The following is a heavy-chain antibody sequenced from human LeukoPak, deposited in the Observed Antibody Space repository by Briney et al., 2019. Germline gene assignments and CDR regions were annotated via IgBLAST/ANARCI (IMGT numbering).Heavy chain of an antibody. CDR3: ARDRKVDYYDSSGYLDY. V-gene: IGHV3-48*01. D-gene: IGHD3-22*01. J-gene: IGHJ4*02. CDR1: GFTFSSYS. CDR2: ISSSSSTI. Sequence: GGSLRLSCTASGFTFSSYSTNWVRQAPGKGLEWVSYISSSSSTIYYADSVKGRFTITRDNAKKSLYLQMNSLRAEDTAVYYCARDRKVDYYDSSGYLDYWGQGTLVTVSS.